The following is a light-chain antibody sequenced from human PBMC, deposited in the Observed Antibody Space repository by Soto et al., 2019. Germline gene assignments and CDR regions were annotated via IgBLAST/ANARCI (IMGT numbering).Light chain of an antibody. J-gene: IGLJ1*01. V-gene: IGLV1-40*01. CDR2: GNS. CDR3: QSYDSSLSAL. CDR1: SSNIGAGYD. Sequence: VLTQPPSVSGAPGQRVTTSCTGSSSNIGAGYDVHWYQQFPGTAPKLLIYGNSNRPSGVPDRFSGSKSGTSASLAITGLQAEDEADYYCQSYDSSLSALFGTGTKVTVL.